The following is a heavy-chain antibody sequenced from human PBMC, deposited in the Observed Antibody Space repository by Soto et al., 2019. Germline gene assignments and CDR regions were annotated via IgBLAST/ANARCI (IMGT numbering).Heavy chain of an antibody. Sequence: SGTLSLTCPVSGGSISSYYWSWIRQPPGKGLEWIGYIYYSGSTNYNPSLKSRVTISVDTSKNQFPLKLSSVTAADMVVYYCARTIFGVAQNWFDPWGQGTLVTVSS. CDR2: IYYSGST. V-gene: IGHV4-59*08. CDR3: ARTIFGVAQNWFDP. J-gene: IGHJ5*02. CDR1: GGSISSYY. D-gene: IGHD3-3*01.